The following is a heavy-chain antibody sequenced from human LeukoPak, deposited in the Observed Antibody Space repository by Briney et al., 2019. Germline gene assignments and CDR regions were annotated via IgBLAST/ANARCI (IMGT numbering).Heavy chain of an antibody. CDR1: GYTFTSYD. Sequence: ASVKVSCKASGYTFTSYDINWVRQATGQGLEWMGWMNPNSGNTGYAQKFQGRVTMTRNTSISTAYMELSSLRSEDTAVYYCARHHYYGSGSYYTTRTHFDYWGQGTLVTVSS. CDR3: ARHHYYGSGSYYTTRTHFDY. J-gene: IGHJ4*02. D-gene: IGHD3-10*01. CDR2: MNPNSGNT. V-gene: IGHV1-8*01.